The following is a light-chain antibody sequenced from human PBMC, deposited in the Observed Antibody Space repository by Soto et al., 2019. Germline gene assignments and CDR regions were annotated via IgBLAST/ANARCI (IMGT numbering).Light chain of an antibody. J-gene: IGLJ1*01. Sequence: SSELTQPPSVSVAPGQTARITCGGTNIGSKSVHWYQQKPGQAPVLVVSHDSDRPSGIPERFSGSNSGNTATLTISRVEAGDEADYYCQVWDSSSDLYVFGTGTKLTVL. CDR2: HDS. V-gene: IGLV3-21*02. CDR1: NIGSKS. CDR3: QVWDSSSDLYV.